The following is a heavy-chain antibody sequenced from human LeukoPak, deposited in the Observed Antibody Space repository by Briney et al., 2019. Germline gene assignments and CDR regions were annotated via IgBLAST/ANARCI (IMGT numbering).Heavy chain of an antibody. J-gene: IGHJ4*02. V-gene: IGHV3-23*01. CDR1: GFTFSSHA. D-gene: IGHD1-26*01. CDR2: ISGSGGST. CDR3: AKDRFASGDFDY. Sequence: SGGSLRLSCAASGFTFSSHAMSWVRQPPGKGLEWVSAISGSGGSTYYADSVKGRFTISRDNSKNTLYLQMNSLRAEDTAVYYCAKDRFASGDFDYWGQGTLVTVSS.